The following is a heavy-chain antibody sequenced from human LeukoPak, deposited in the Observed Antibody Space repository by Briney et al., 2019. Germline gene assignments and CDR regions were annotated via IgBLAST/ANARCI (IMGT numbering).Heavy chain of an antibody. CDR1: GFTFSSYG. V-gene: IGHV3-30*02. D-gene: IGHD3-10*01. J-gene: IGHJ4*02. CDR3: AKDAGFGELSSFDY. Sequence: GRSLRLSCAASGFTFSSYGMHWVRQAPGKGLEWVAFIRYDGSNKYYADSVKGRFTISRDNSKNTLYLQMNSLRAEDTAVYYCAKDAGFGELSSFDYWGQGTLVTVSS. CDR2: IRYDGSNK.